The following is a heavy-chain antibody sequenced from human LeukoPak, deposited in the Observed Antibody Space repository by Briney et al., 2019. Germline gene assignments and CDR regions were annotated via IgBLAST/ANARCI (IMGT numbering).Heavy chain of an antibody. CDR1: GFTFSSFA. D-gene: IGHD3-10*01. Sequence: GGSLRLSCAASGFTFSSFAMSWVRQAPGKGLEWVSAVSDSGGGTYYADSVKGRFTVSRDTSKNTLYLQMNSLRVDDTAVYYCASVTWATRGGDYWGQGTLVTVSS. J-gene: IGHJ4*02. CDR3: ASVTWATRGGDY. CDR2: VSDSGGGT. V-gene: IGHV3-23*01.